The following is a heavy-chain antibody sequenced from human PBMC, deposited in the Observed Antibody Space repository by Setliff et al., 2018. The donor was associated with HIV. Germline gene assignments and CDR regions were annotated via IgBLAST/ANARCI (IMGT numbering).Heavy chain of an antibody. J-gene: IGHJ4*02. D-gene: IGHD3-22*01. CDR3: ARGGRVDESRGYYYPLMY. V-gene: IGHV1-2*06. CDR2: ISPDIGDT. CDR1: GYTFNDNY. Sequence: GASVKVSCKASGYTFNDNYIHWVRQAPGQGLEWMGRISPDIGDTNYAQMFRGRMTLTKDKSTTTVYMELSSLRSDDTAVYYCARGGRVDESRGYYYPLMYWGQGTLVTVSS.